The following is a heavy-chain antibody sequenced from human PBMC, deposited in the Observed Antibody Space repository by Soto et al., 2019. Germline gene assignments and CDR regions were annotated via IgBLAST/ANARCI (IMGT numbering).Heavy chain of an antibody. Sequence: SVTLSLTCAVDGGYFIGYCLSWISKPPGKGLEWIGEINHSGSTNYNPSLKSRVTISVDTSKNQFSLKLSSVTAADTAVYYCARAATFNWNCPLSRYNWFDPWGQGTLVTVSS. J-gene: IGHJ5*02. D-gene: IGHD1-7*01. V-gene: IGHV4-34*01. CDR3: ARAATFNWNCPLSRYNWFDP. CDR1: GGYFIGYC. CDR2: INHSGST.